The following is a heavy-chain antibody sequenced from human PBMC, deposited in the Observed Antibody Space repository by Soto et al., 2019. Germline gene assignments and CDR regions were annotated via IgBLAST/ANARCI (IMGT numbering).Heavy chain of an antibody. CDR1: GYSFTSYW. D-gene: IGHD2-15*01. Sequence: GESLKISCKGSGYSFTSYWIGWVRQMPGKGLERMGIIYPGDSDTRYSPSFQGQVTISADKSISTAYLQWSSLKASDTAMYYCARQKFYCSGGSCYSSHDVGFDYWGQGTLVTVSS. CDR3: ARQKFYCSGGSCYSSHDVGFDY. CDR2: IYPGDSDT. V-gene: IGHV5-51*01. J-gene: IGHJ4*02.